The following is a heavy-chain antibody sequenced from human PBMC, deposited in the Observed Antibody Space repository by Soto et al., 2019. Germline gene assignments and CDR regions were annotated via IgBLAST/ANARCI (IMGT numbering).Heavy chain of an antibody. CDR2: ISSTTNYI. CDR3: ARESEDLTSNFDY. CDR1: WFTFTRYS. J-gene: IGHJ4*02. V-gene: IGHV3-21*06. Sequence: GGSLRLSCAASWFTFTRYSMNWVRQAPGKGLEWVSSISSTTNYIYYGDSMKGRFTISRDNAKNSLYLEMNSLRAEDTAVYYCARESEDLTSNFDYWGQGPLVTVSS.